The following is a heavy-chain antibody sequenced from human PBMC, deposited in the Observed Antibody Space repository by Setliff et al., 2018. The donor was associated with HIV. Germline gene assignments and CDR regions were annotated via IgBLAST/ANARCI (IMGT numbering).Heavy chain of an antibody. CDR3: ARDVGSSSYFDY. CDR1: GFTLNRYA. J-gene: IGHJ4*02. D-gene: IGHD6-6*01. CDR2: ISSDGSKK. V-gene: IGHV3-30*04. Sequence: QPGGSLRLSCAASGFTLNRYAMHWVRQAPGKGLEWVAVISSDGSKKDYADSVKGRFTIPRDNAKNSLYLQMNSLRAEDTAVYYCARDVGSSSYFDYWGQGTLVTVSS.